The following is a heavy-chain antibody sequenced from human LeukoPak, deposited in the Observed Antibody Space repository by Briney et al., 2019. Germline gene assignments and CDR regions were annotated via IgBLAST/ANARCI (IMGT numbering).Heavy chain of an antibody. CDR1: GGSFSGYY. CDR2: INHSRTT. V-gene: IGHV4-34*01. Sequence: SETLSLTCAVYGGSFSGYYWSWIRQPPGKGLEWIGGINHSRTTNYNPSLKSRVTISIDRFRNQFSLRLNSVTAADTAVYYCARGLQGIAVAGSSTFDYWGQGTQVTVSS. CDR3: ARGLQGIAVAGSSTFDY. J-gene: IGHJ4*02. D-gene: IGHD6-19*01.